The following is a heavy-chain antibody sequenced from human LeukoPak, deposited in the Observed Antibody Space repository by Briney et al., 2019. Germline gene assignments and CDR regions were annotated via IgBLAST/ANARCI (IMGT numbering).Heavy chain of an antibody. Sequence: GRSLRLSCAASGFTFSRYGMHWVRQAPGKGLEWVAVIWYDGSNKYYADSVKGRFTISRDNSKNTLYLQMNSLRAEDTAVYYCAKEAGAGTFDYWGQGTLVTVSS. CDR2: IWYDGSNK. CDR1: GFTFSRYG. CDR3: AKEAGAGTFDY. D-gene: IGHD6-19*01. J-gene: IGHJ4*02. V-gene: IGHV3-33*06.